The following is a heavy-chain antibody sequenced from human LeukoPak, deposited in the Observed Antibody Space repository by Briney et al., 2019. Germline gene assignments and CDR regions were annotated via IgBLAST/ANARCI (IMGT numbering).Heavy chain of an antibody. CDR3: ARVQRNYDILTGYYTYYFDY. J-gene: IGHJ4*02. V-gene: IGHV4-34*01. Sequence: PSETLSLTCAVYGGSFSGYYWSWLRQPPGKGLEWIGEINHSGSTNYNPSLKSRVTISVVTSKNQVSLKLSSVTAADTAVYYCARVQRNYDILTGYYTYYFDYWGQGTLVTVSS. CDR1: GGSFSGYY. D-gene: IGHD3-9*01. CDR2: INHSGST.